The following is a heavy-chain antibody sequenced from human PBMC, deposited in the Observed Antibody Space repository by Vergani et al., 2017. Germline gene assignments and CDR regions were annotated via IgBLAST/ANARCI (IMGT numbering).Heavy chain of an antibody. J-gene: IGHJ4*02. CDR3: ARHTTYTDS. CDR2: IYPADSDT. CDR1: EYSFGNYW. D-gene: IGHD1-1*01. Sequence: EVELVQSGPEVRKPGESLKISCKGSEYSFGNYWIGWVRQMPGKGLEWMGIIYPADSDTRYSPSFQGQVTISADKSISTAFLQWDSLTASDTALYYCARHTTYTDSWGQGTLVTVSS. V-gene: IGHV5-51*01.